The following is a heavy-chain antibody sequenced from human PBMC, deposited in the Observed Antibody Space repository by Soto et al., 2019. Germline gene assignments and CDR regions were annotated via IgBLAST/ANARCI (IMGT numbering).Heavy chain of an antibody. CDR3: ARMRYYYYYYMDV. CDR1: GGSISSSSYY. J-gene: IGHJ6*03. V-gene: IGHV4-39*01. Sequence: ALEILSLTCTVSGGSISSSSYYWGWIRQPPGKGLEWIGSIYYSGSTYYNPSLKSRVTISVDTSKNQFSLKLSSVTAADSAVYYCARMRYYYYYYMDVWGKGTTVTVSS. CDR2: IYYSGST.